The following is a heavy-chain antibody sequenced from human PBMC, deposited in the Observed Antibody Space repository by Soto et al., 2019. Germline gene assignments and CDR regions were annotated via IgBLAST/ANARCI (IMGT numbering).Heavy chain of an antibody. V-gene: IGHV1-46*01. Sequence: ASVKVSCKASGYTFTNYYIHWVRQAPGQGLEWLGILNPSGGSTTYALKFQARVTMTRDTSTSTVYMDLSSLRSEDTAVYYCARDPRYDSTGYSLDYWGQ. CDR3: ARDPRYDSTGYSLDY. D-gene: IGHD3-22*01. J-gene: IGHJ4*01. CDR2: LNPSGGST. CDR1: GYTFTNYY.